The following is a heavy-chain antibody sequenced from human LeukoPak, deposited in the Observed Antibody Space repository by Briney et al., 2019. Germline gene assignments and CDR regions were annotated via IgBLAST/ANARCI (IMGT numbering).Heavy chain of an antibody. CDR3: AKVATKGNYYDRSGYSLDY. Sequence: GGSLRLSCEASGFTFSSYTMTWVRQAPGKGLEWVSHISSGGDTTYYADSVKGRFTISRDNSKNTLYLQMNSLRAEDTAVFYCAKVATKGNYYDRSGYSLDYWGQGTLVTVSS. D-gene: IGHD3-22*01. J-gene: IGHJ4*02. CDR2: ISSGGDTT. V-gene: IGHV3-23*01. CDR1: GFTFSSYT.